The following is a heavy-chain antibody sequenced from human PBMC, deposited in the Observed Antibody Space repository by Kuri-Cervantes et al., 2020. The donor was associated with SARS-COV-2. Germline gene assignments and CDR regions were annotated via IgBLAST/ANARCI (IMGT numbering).Heavy chain of an antibody. Sequence: GGSLRLSCVASGFTFRNYAMSWVRQAPGRGLEWVAAFASYDYWGRSTHYADSVKGRFTISRDNSKNTLYLQMNSLRAEDTAVYYCAKDQHGTVVVVAAIDYWGQGALVTVSS. D-gene: IGHD2-15*01. CDR3: AKDQHGTVVVVAAIDY. J-gene: IGHJ4*02. CDR1: GFTFRNYA. V-gene: IGHV3-23*01. CDR2: FASYDYWGRST.